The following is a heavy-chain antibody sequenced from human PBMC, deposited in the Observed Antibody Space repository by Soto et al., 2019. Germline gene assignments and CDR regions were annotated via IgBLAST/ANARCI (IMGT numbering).Heavy chain of an antibody. D-gene: IGHD3-16*01. CDR2: IWNDGSNK. CDR3: ARAVGPFDY. Sequence: QVQLVESGGGVVQPGRSLRLSCAASGFTFSIYGMHWVRQAPGKGLEWVAVIWNDGSNKYYGDPVKGRFTISRDNSKNTLYLHMNSLRADDTAVYCCARAVGPFDYWGQGTLVTVSS. CDR1: GFTFSIYG. J-gene: IGHJ4*02. V-gene: IGHV3-33*01.